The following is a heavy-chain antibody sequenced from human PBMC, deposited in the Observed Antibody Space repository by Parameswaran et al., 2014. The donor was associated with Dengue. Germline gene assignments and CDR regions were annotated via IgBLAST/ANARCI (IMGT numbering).Heavy chain of an antibody. CDR1: GYTFTSYG. CDR2: ISAYNGNT. Sequence: ASVKVSCKASGYTFTSYGISWVRQAPGQGLEWMGWISAYNGNTNYAQKLQGRVTMTTDTSTSTAYMELRSLRSDDTAVYYCARDGAYYDILTGNHMPAYYYYGMDVWGQGTTVTVSS. J-gene: IGHJ6*02. D-gene: IGHD3-9*01. V-gene: IGHV1-18*01. CDR3: ARDGAYYDILTGNHMPAYYYYGMDV.